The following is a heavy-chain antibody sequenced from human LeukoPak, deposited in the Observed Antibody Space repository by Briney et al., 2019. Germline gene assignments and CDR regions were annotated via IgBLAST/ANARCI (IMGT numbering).Heavy chain of an antibody. CDR3: ARAPSAGYYYDSSGYFIFDY. Sequence: GGSLRLSCAASGFTFSNYNLNWVRQAPGKGLEWVSYISDGSSTIYYADSVKGRFTISRDNAKNSLYLQMNSLRAEDTAVYYCARAPSAGYYYDSSGYFIFDYWGQGTLVTVSS. CDR2: ISDGSSTI. J-gene: IGHJ4*02. CDR1: GFTFSNYN. D-gene: IGHD3-22*01. V-gene: IGHV3-48*04.